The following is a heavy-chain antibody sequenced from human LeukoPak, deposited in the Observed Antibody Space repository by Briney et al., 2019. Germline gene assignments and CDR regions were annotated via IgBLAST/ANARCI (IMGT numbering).Heavy chain of an antibody. V-gene: IGHV4-4*07. CDR2: IYTSGST. Sequence: SETLSLTCTVSGGSISSYYWSWIRQPAGKGLEWIGRIYTSGSTNYNPSLKSRVTMSVDTSKNQFSLKLSSVTAADTAVYYCARDGPNYYGSGSYYIGYDYWGQGTLVTVSS. CDR1: GGSISSYY. J-gene: IGHJ4*02. D-gene: IGHD3-10*01. CDR3: ARDGPNYYGSGSYYIGYDY.